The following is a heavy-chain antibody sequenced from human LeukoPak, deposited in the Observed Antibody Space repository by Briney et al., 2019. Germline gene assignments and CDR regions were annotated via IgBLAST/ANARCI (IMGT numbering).Heavy chain of an antibody. Sequence: PLASVKVSCKASGYTFTSYGVSWVRQAPGQGLEWMGWISAYNGNTNYAQKLQGRVTMTTDTSTSTAYMELRRLRSDDPAVYYCTRDKICTKGVCYPFRFDPWGQGTLVTVPS. CDR1: GYTFTSYG. CDR3: TRDKICTKGVCYPFRFDP. J-gene: IGHJ5*02. V-gene: IGHV1-18*01. CDR2: ISAYNGNT. D-gene: IGHD2-8*01.